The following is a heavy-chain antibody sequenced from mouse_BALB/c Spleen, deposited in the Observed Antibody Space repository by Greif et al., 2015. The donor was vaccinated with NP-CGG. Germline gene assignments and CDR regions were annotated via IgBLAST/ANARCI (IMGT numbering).Heavy chain of an antibody. J-gene: IGHJ3*01. CDR3: ARSLYDYDEESPCFAY. D-gene: IGHD2-4*01. CDR1: GYSITSDYA. CDR2: ISYSGST. V-gene: IGHV3-2*02. Sequence: EVNLVESGPGLVKPSQSLSLTCTVTGYSITSDYAWNWIRQFPGNKLEWMGYISYSGSTSYNPSLKSRISITRDTSKNQFFLQLNSVTTEDTATYYCARSLYDYDEESPCFAYWGQGTLVTVSA.